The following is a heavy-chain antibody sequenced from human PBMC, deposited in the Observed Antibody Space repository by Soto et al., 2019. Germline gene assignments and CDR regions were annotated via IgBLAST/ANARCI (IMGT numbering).Heavy chain of an antibody. J-gene: IGHJ4*02. CDR3: ARGGYSRGWSFDY. CDR1: VFTLSNYA. V-gene: IGHV3-23*01. CDR2: ISGGGDGT. Sequence: GTLRRSCAASVFTLSNYAMSWVRRAPGTGLEWVSTISGGGDGTYYSDSVKGRFTISRDNSKNTLYLQINSLRADDTAVFHCARGGYSRGWSFDYWVQGTLVTVSS. D-gene: IGHD6-19*01.